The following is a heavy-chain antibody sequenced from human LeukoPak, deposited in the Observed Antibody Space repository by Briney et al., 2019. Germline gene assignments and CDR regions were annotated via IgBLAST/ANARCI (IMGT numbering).Heavy chain of an antibody. CDR1: GYTFNLFG. CDR2: ISGYNGDT. Sequence: ASVTVTLKASGYTFNLFGFSWVRQVPGQGREWVGWISGYNGDTNYAQNFQDRVTMTTDPSRSTAYMELRSLTSHDTAIYFCERDRDIVAVRRTRLDYWGQGTLVIVSS. V-gene: IGHV1-18*01. J-gene: IGHJ4*02. CDR3: ERDRDIVAVRRTRLDY. D-gene: IGHD2-2*01.